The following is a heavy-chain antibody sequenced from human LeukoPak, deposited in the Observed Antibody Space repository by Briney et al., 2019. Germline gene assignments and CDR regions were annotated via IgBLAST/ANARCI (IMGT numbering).Heavy chain of an antibody. CDR2: ISSSSSYT. D-gene: IGHD3-22*01. CDR1: GFTFSDYY. Sequence: GGSLRLSCAASGFTFSDYYMSWIRQAPGKGLEWVSYISSSSSYTNYADSVKGRFTISRDNAKNSLYLQMNSLRAEDTAVYYCASYYDSSGSPFDYWGQGTLVTVSS. V-gene: IGHV3-11*03. CDR3: ASYYDSSGSPFDY. J-gene: IGHJ4*02.